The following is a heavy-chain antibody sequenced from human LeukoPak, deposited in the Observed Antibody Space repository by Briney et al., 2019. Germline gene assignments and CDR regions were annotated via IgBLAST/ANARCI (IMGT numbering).Heavy chain of an antibody. Sequence: SETLSLTXAVSGYSISSGYYWGWIRQPPGKGLEWIGSIYHSGSTYYNPSLKSRVTISVDTSKNQFSLKLSSVTAADTAVYYCAREANVDTATVGYYFDYWGQGTLVTVSS. J-gene: IGHJ4*02. CDR3: AREANVDTATVGYYFDY. CDR2: IYHSGST. V-gene: IGHV4-38-2*02. D-gene: IGHD5-18*01. CDR1: GYSISSGYY.